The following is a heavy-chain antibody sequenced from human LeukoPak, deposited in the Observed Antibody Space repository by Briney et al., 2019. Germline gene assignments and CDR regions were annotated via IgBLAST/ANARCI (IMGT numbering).Heavy chain of an antibody. V-gene: IGHV4-59*08. D-gene: IGHD6-19*01. CDR3: ARIIAVAYAFDI. J-gene: IGHJ3*02. Sequence: PSETLSLTCTVSGGSIRSYYWSWIRQPPGKGLEWIGYIYYSGSTNYNPSLKSRVTISVDTSKNQFSLKLSSVTAADTAVYYCARIIAVAYAFDIWGQGTMVTVSS. CDR2: IYYSGST. CDR1: GGSIRSYY.